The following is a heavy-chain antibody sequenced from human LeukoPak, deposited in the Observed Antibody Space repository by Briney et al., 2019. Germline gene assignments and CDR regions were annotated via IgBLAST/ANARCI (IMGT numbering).Heavy chain of an antibody. Sequence: SETLSLTCAVYGGSFSGYYWSWVRQPPGKGLEWIGEINHSGSTNYNPSLESRVTISVDTPKNQFSLKLSSVTPADAAVYYCARGPYYHAPHIAAAGKSRYYYGMDVWGKGTTVTISS. CDR2: INHSGST. CDR1: GGSFSGYY. CDR3: ARGPYYHAPHIAAAGKSRYYYGMDV. D-gene: IGHD6-13*01. V-gene: IGHV4-34*01. J-gene: IGHJ6*04.